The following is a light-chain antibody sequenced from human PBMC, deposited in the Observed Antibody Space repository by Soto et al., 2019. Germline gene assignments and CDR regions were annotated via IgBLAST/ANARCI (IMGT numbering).Light chain of an antibody. CDR1: QSVSTN. CDR2: GAS. CDR3: QQYSSSPS. V-gene: IGKV3-15*01. J-gene: IGKJ5*01. Sequence: EIVMTQSPTTLSVSPGERGTLSFRASQSVSTNLAWYQQKPGQVPSLLIYGASTRASGIPARFSGSGSGTEFTLTIGSLQSEDFAVYYCQQYSSSPSFGQGTRLEIK.